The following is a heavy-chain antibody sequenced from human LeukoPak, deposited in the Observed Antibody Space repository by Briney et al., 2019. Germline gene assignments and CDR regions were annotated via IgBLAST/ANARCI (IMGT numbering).Heavy chain of an antibody. Sequence: ASVKVSCKASGYTFTGYYMHWVRQAPGQGLEWMGWINPNSGGTNYAQKFQGWVTMTRDTSISTAYMELSRLRSDDTAVYYCARARRFEESYYFDYWGHGTLVTVSS. J-gene: IGHJ4*01. CDR2: INPNSGGT. CDR3: ARARRFEESYYFDY. V-gene: IGHV1-2*04. D-gene: IGHD3-10*01. CDR1: GYTFTGYY.